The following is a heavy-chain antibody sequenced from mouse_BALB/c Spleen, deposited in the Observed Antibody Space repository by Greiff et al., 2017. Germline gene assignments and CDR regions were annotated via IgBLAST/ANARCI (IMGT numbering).Heavy chain of an antibody. V-gene: IGHV14-3*02. Sequence: VQLQQSGAELVKPGASVKLSCTASGFNIKDTYMHWVKQRPEQGLEWIGRIDPANGNTKYDPKFQGEATITADTSSNTAYLQLSSLTSEDTAVYYCARSGIEGYFFDYWGQGTTLTVSS. CDR1: GFNIKDTY. D-gene: IGHD4-1*01. CDR2: IDPANGNT. CDR3: ARSGIEGYFFDY. J-gene: IGHJ2*01.